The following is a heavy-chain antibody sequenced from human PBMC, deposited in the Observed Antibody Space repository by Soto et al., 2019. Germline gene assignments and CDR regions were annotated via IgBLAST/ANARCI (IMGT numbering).Heavy chain of an antibody. V-gene: IGHV2-5*02. CDR1: GFSLSTTGVG. Sequence: QITLKESGPTLVRPTQTLTLACTFSGFSLSTTGVGVGWIRQPPGKALEWLALVYWDDDKRYSPSLKSRLTITKDTSKNQVVLTMTNMDPVDTATYFCAHRQPRGYYFDFWGQGTLVTVSS. D-gene: IGHD3-10*01. CDR2: VYWDDDK. J-gene: IGHJ4*02. CDR3: AHRQPRGYYFDF.